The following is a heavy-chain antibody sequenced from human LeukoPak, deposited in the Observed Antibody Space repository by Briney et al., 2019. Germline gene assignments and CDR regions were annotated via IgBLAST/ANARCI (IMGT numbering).Heavy chain of an antibody. J-gene: IGHJ4*02. V-gene: IGHV4-59*08. D-gene: IGHD3-9*01. Sequence: SETLSLTCTVSGGSISSYYWSWIRQSPGKGLEWIGYIYYSGSTNYNPSLKSRVTISVDTSKNQLSLQLSSVTAADTAVYYCATQERIYDVLTAYYNPKYFFDHWSQGTLVTVSS. CDR1: GGSISSYY. CDR3: ATQERIYDVLTAYYNPKYFFDH. CDR2: IYYSGST.